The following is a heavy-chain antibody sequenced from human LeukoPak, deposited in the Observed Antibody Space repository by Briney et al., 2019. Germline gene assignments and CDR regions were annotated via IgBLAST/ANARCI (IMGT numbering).Heavy chain of an antibody. D-gene: IGHD4-17*01. CDR2: ITGGHFPT. CDR1: GLSFSKLA. CDR3: TRDPSGDYVGAFES. J-gene: IGHJ5*01. Sequence: GGSLRLSRAPSGLSFSKLAMTWVRQAPGKGLEWVSSITGGHFPTYYTDSVKGRFTISRDNSKNTLYLQMNSLRADDTAVYYCTRDPSGDYVGAFESWGQGTLVSVSS. V-gene: IGHV3-23*01.